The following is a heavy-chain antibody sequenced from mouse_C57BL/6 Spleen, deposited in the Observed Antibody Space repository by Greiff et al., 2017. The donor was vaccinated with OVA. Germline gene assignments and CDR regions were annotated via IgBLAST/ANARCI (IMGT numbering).Heavy chain of an antibody. CDR1: GFAFRSLW. CDR2: IYPGDGDT. CDR3: ARVVATDYYAMDY. Sequence: QVQLQPSGAELVKPGASVKISRKASGFAFRSLWMNWVKPRPGKGLEWVGQIYPGDGDTYYNGKFKGKATLTADKSSITADMQLSSLTAEDSAVYFCARVVATDYYAMDYWGQGTSVTVSS. J-gene: IGHJ4*01. V-gene: IGHV1-80*01. D-gene: IGHD1-1*01.